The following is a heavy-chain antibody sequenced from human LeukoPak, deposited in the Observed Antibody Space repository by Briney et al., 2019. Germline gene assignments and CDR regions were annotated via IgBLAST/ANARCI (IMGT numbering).Heavy chain of an antibody. CDR1: GGSFSGYY. CDR3: ARDSSGWYFDY. Sequence: SETLSLTCAVYGGSFSGYYWSWIRQPPGKGLEWIGEINHSGSTNYNPSLKSRVTISVDTSKNQFSLKLSSVTAADTAVYYCARDSSGWYFDYWGQGTLVTVSS. V-gene: IGHV4-34*01. D-gene: IGHD6-19*01. J-gene: IGHJ4*02. CDR2: INHSGST.